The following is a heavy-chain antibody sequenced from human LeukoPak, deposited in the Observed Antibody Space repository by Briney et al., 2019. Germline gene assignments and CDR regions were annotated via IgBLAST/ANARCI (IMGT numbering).Heavy chain of an antibody. D-gene: IGHD3-22*01. Sequence: TSETLSLTCTVSGGSISSSTYYWGWLRQPPGKGLEWFGSMSYSGSTYYNPSLKSRVTISLDTSKNQSSLKLSSVTAADTAVYYCARVGYYDSSGYYIVWGQGTLVTVSS. J-gene: IGHJ4*02. CDR3: ARVGYYDSSGYYIV. V-gene: IGHV4-39*07. CDR2: MSYSGST. CDR1: GGSISSSTYY.